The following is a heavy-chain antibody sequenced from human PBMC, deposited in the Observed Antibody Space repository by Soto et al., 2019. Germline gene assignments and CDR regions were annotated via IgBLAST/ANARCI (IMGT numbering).Heavy chain of an antibody. D-gene: IGHD5-12*01. CDR2: IYYTGST. V-gene: IGHV4-31*03. CDR1: GGSISSGSYY. J-gene: IGHJ5*02. CDR3: ARGVSTMSLGFDP. Sequence: NPSETLSLTCSVSGGSISSGSYYWSWIRQRPGKGLEWIGYIYYTGSTYYNPSLKSRVTMSVDTSKNHFSLWLNSVTAADTAVYHCARGVSTMSLGFDPWGQGSLVTVSS.